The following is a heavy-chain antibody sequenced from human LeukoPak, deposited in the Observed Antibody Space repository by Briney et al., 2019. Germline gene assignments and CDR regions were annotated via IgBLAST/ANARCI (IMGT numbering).Heavy chain of an antibody. CDR2: ISGSGGST. D-gene: IGHD5-24*01. J-gene: IGHJ4*02. V-gene: IGHV3-23*01. CDR1: GFAFSSYA. Sequence: GGSLRLSCAASGFAFSSYAMHWVRQAPGKGLEWVSTISGSGGSTYYADSAKGRFTISRDNPKNTVYLQVNSLRAEDTAVYYCAREMATITEGYFDYWGQGTLVTVSS. CDR3: AREMATITEGYFDY.